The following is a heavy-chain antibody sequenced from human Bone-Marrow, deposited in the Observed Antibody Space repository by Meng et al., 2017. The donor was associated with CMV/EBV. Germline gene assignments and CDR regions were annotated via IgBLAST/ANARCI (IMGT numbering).Heavy chain of an antibody. Sequence: GGSLRLSCIASGYPFSDYDMNWVRQAPGKGLQWVSFISSSGTTKYYTDSVKGRFTISRDNDHNRLFLQMDSLRVEDTAVYYCARRFGYWGQGTVVTVSS. J-gene: IGHJ4*02. V-gene: IGHV3-48*03. CDR3: ARRFGY. CDR2: ISSSGTTK. CDR1: GYPFSDYD.